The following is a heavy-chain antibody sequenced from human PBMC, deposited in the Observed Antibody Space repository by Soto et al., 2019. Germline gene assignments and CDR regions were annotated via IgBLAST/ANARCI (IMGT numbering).Heavy chain of an antibody. Sequence: PGGSLRLSCAASGFTFNHYGVHWVRQAPGKGLEWVAGISYDGNNYYADSVTGRFTISRDNSNTLYLQMNSLRAEDTAVYYCLNGRFNAGMHVCCQATPFTVSS. CDR3: LNGRFNAGMHV. CDR2: ISYDGNN. CDR1: GFTFNHYG. J-gene: IGHJ6*02. D-gene: IGHD3-10*01. V-gene: IGHV3-30*18.